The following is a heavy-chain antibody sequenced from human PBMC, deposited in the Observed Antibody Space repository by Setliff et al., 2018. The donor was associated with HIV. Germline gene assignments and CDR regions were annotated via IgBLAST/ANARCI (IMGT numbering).Heavy chain of an antibody. CDR2: LKYGDGDTT. CDR3: ARAGSDYAYDI. Sequence: GGSLRLSCAASGFTPTDYGMHWVRQASGKGLEWVAFLKYGDGDTTYYADSVKGRFTISRDNAQNTLYLQMNSLRAEDTAVYYCARAGSDYAYDIWGQGTKVTVSS. V-gene: IGHV3-74*01. J-gene: IGHJ3*02. D-gene: IGHD2-21*02. CDR1: GFTPTDYG.